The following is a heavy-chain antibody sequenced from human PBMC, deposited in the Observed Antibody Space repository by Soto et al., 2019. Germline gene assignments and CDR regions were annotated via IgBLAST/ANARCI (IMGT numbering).Heavy chain of an antibody. CDR1: GYTFYSHR. J-gene: IGHJ6*02. D-gene: IGHD5-18*01. V-gene: IGHV1-18*01. CDR3: ARCIQGDYYYGMDV. Sequence: QAQLVQSGAEVKKPGASVKVSCKASGYTFYSHRISWVRQAPGQGLEWMGRINGDYGNTQYAQKFRGRVTMTTDTSTTTVYMELTNLRSDDTAVYYCARCIQGDYYYGMDVWGQGTTVTVPS. CDR2: INGDYGNT.